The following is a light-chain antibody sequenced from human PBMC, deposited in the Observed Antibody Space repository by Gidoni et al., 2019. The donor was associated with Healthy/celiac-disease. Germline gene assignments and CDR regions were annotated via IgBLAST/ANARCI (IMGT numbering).Light chain of an antibody. CDR3: QQYGSSPPVT. Sequence: EIVLTKPPGTLSLSPGERATISCSRSQMVSSSYLAWYQQKPGKAPRLLIYGASSRATGIPDRFSGSGSGTDFTLTISRLEPEDFAVYYCQQYGSSPPVTFGQGTKVEIK. V-gene: IGKV3-20*01. CDR1: QMVSSSY. CDR2: GAS. J-gene: IGKJ1*01.